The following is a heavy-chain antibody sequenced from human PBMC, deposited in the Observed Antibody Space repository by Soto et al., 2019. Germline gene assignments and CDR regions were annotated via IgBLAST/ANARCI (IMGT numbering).Heavy chain of an antibody. Sequence: QVQLVESGGGVVQPGRSLRLSCAASGFTFSSYAMHWVRQAPGKGLEWVAVISYDGSNKYYADSVKGRFTISRDNSKNTPYLQMNSLRAEDTAVYYCARGEASSGIYVRYFDYWGQGTLVTVSS. J-gene: IGHJ4*02. CDR2: ISYDGSNK. D-gene: IGHD3-10*02. CDR3: ARGEASSGIYVRYFDY. V-gene: IGHV3-30-3*01. CDR1: GFTFSSYA.